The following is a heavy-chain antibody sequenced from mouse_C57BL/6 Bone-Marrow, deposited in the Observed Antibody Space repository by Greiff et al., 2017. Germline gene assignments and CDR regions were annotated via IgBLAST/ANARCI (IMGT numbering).Heavy chain of an antibody. D-gene: IGHD1-1*01. Sequence: QVQLQQPGAELVKPGASVKLSCKASGYTFTSYWMHWVKQRPGQGLEWIGMIHPNSGSTNYNEKFKSKATLTVDKSSSTAYMQLSSLTSEDSAVYSFARRDYGSSYEDYWGQGTTLTVSS. J-gene: IGHJ2*01. V-gene: IGHV1-64*01. CDR2: IHPNSGST. CDR3: ARRDYGSSYEDY. CDR1: GYTFTSYW.